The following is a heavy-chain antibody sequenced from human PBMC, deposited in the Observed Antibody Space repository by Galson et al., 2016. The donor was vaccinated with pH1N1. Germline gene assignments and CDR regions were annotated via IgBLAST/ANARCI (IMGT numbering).Heavy chain of an antibody. CDR3: ARSTKGVSTGHFGY. V-gene: IGHV5-51*03. Sequence: QSGAEVKKPRESLRISCKGFGYSFSNYWIAWVRQMPGKGLECMGVIFPGDSDTKYNPSFEGQVVISADKSISTVFLQWNRLEAADAAMYYCARSTKGVSTGHFGYWDQGTLGTVSS. D-gene: IGHD1-1*01. J-gene: IGHJ4*02. CDR2: IFPGDSDT. CDR1: GYSFSNYW.